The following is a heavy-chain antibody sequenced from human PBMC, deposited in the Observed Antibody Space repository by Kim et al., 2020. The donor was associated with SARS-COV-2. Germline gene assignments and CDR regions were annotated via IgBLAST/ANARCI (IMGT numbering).Heavy chain of an antibody. CDR3: ARSRSGRYYAGFDY. J-gene: IGHJ4*02. Sequence: GGSLRLSCAASGFTFSSYAMHWVRQAPGKGLEWVAVISYDGSNKYYADSVKGRFTISRDNSKNTLYLQMNSLRAEDTAVYYCARSRSGRYYAGFDYWGQGTLVTVSS. D-gene: IGHD1-26*01. CDR2: ISYDGSNK. CDR1: GFTFSSYA. V-gene: IGHV3-30-3*01.